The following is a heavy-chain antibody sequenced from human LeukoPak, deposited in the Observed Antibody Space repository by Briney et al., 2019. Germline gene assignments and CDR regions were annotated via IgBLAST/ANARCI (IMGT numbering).Heavy chain of an antibody. CDR1: GYTFTSYG. CDR3: ARGRDGYNFGIKYNWFDP. J-gene: IGHJ5*02. V-gene: IGHV1-18*01. Sequence: ASVKVSCKASGYTFTSYGISWVRQAPGQGLEWMGWISAYNGNTNYAQKLQGRVTMTTDTSTSTAYKELRSLRSDDTAVYYCARGRDGYNFGIKYNWFDPWGQGTLVTVSS. D-gene: IGHD5-24*01. CDR2: ISAYNGNT.